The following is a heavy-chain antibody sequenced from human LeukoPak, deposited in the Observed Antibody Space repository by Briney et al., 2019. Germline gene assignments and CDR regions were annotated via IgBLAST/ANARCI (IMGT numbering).Heavy chain of an antibody. CDR2: IYYSGST. V-gene: IGHV4-59*01. Sequence: SETLSLTCTVSAGSISNYYWSRIRQPPGKGLEWIGYIYYSGSTDYNPSLKSRVTMSVDTSKKQFSLKLSAVTAADTAVYYCARAVGNYYDTGLDAFDIWGPGTMVTVSS. CDR1: AGSISNYY. D-gene: IGHD3-22*01. J-gene: IGHJ3*02. CDR3: ARAVGNYYDTGLDAFDI.